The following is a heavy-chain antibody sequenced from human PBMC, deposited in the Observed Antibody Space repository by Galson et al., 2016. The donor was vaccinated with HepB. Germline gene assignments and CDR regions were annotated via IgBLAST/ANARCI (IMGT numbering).Heavy chain of an antibody. CDR1: GFTFTDYY. J-gene: IGHJ4*02. CDR3: AREWELGGYFDY. D-gene: IGHD1-26*01. V-gene: IGHV3-11*06. CDR2: ISSSGSYT. Sequence: SLRLSCAASGFTFTDYYMTWIRQAPGKGLEWVSYISSSGSYTNYADSVKGRFTISRDNARKSLYLQMNSLRPDDTAVYYCAREWELGGYFDYWGQGTLVTVSS.